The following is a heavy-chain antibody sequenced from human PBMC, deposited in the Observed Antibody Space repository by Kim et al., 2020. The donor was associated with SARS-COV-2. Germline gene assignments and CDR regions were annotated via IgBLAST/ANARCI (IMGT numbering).Heavy chain of an antibody. CDR3: ARDRRGIAVAGEYFQH. CDR2: ISSSSSTI. J-gene: IGHJ1*01. V-gene: IGHV3-48*04. CDR1: GFTFSSYS. Sequence: GGSLRLSCAASGFTFSSYSMNWVRQAPGKGLEWVSYISSSSSTIYYADSVKGRFTISRDNAKNSLYLQMNSLRAEDTAVYYCARDRRGIAVAGEYFQHWGQGTLVTVSS. D-gene: IGHD6-19*01.